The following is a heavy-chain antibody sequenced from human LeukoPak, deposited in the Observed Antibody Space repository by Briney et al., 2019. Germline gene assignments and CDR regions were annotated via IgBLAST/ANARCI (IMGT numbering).Heavy chain of an antibody. V-gene: IGHV1-69*13. CDR2: IIPIFGTA. J-gene: IGHJ4*02. CDR1: GGTFSSYA. CDR3: ARDSYSNYGSY. D-gene: IGHD4-11*01. Sequence: SVKVSCKASGGTFSSYAISWVRQAPGQGLEWMGGIIPIFGTANYAQKFQGRVTITADESTSTAYMELSSLRSEDTAAYYCARDSYSNYGSYWGQGTLVTVSS.